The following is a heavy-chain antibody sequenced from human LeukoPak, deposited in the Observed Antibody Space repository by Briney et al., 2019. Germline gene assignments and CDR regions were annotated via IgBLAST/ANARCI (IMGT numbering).Heavy chain of an antibody. D-gene: IGHD2-2*01. Sequence: ASVKVSCKASGYTFTSYYMHWVRQAPGHGLEWMGIINPSGGSTSYAQKFQGRVTMTRDTSTSTVYMELSSLRSEDTAVYYCAREGIYCGSTSCQFGDYYYYGMDVWGQGTTVTVSS. CDR1: GYTFTSYY. V-gene: IGHV1-46*03. CDR2: INPSGGST. J-gene: IGHJ6*02. CDR3: AREGIYCGSTSCQFGDYYYYGMDV.